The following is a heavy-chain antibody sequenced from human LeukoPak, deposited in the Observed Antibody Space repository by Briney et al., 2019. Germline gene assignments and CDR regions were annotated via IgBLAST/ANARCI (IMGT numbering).Heavy chain of an antibody. J-gene: IGHJ4*02. CDR2: ISSSGRTI. V-gene: IGHV3-11*04. D-gene: IGHD6-13*01. Sequence: PGGSLRLSCAASGFTFSDYYMSWVRQAPGKGLEWVSHISSSGRTIYYADSVKGRFTISRDNAKNSLYLQMNSLRTEDTAVYYCAKDSSGSSWYWDYWGQGTLVTVSS. CDR3: AKDSSGSSWYWDY. CDR1: GFTFSDYY.